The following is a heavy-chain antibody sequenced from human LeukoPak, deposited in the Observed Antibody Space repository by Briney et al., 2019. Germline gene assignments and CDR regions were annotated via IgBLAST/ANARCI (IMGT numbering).Heavy chain of an antibody. CDR2: IKQDGSEK. CDR1: GFTFSSYW. V-gene: IGHV3-7*01. CDR3: ARDLGWELPEYYFDY. J-gene: IGHJ4*02. Sequence: PGVSLRLSCAASGFTFSSYWMSWVRQAPGKGLEWVANIKQDGSEKYYVDSVKGRFTISRDNAKNSLYLQMNSLRAEDTAVYYCARDLGWELPEYYFDYWGQGTLVTVSS. D-gene: IGHD1-26*01.